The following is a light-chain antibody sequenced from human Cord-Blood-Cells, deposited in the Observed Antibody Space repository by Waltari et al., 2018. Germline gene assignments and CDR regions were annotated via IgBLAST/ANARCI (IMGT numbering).Light chain of an antibody. CDR2: GAS. Sequence: EIVMTPSPATLSVSPGERANLSCRAIQSVSSNCPGYQQKHGQAPRLLIYGASTRATGSPARFSGSGSGTEFTLTISSLQSEDFAVYYCQQYNNWPWTFGQGTKVEIK. J-gene: IGKJ1*01. CDR3: QQYNNWPWT. V-gene: IGKV3-15*01. CDR1: QSVSSN.